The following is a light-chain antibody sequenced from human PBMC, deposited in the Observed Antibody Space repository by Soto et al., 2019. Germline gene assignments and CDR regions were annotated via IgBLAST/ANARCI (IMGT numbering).Light chain of an antibody. Sequence: DIQMTQSPATLSASVGDSVTIICRASQRISSSLAWYQQKGGQAPKLLISKASTLDSGVPSRFSGSGSGTEFNLTISSLQPEDFATYYCQQYNSLTWTFGEGTKVDIK. J-gene: IGKJ1*01. CDR2: KAS. CDR3: QQYNSLTWT. V-gene: IGKV1-5*03. CDR1: QRISSS.